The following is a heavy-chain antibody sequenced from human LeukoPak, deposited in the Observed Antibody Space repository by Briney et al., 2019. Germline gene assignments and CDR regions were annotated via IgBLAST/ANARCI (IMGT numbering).Heavy chain of an antibody. D-gene: IGHD5-24*01. CDR3: ARDGEMATSIDY. V-gene: IGHV3-33*01. Sequence: GRFLRLSCAASGFTFSSYGMHWVRQAPGKGLEWVAVIWYDGSNKYYADTVKGRFTISRDNSKNTLYLQMNSLRAEDTAVYYCARDGEMATSIDYWGQGTLVTVSS. J-gene: IGHJ4*02. CDR1: GFTFSSYG. CDR2: IWYDGSNK.